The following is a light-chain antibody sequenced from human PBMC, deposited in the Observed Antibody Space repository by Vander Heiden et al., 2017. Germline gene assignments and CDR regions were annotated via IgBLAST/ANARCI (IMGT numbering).Light chain of an antibody. CDR3: QSYDSSLSGYV. J-gene: IGLJ1*01. CDR2: GNS. V-gene: IGLV1-40*01. Sequence: SVLTQPPSVSGAPAQMVTISCTGSSSNIGAGYDVHWYQQLPGTAPKLLIYGNSNRPSGVPDRFSGSKSGTSASLAITGLQAEDEADYYCQSYDSSLSGYVFGTGTKVTVL. CDR1: SSNIGAGYD.